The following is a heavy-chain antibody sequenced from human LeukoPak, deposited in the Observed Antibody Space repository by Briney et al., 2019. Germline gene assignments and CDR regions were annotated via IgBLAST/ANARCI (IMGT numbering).Heavy chain of an antibody. CDR1: GFSFRSYG. CDR3: ARCPSTENFDY. Sequence: SGGSLRLSCAASGFSFRSYGMHWVRQAPGKGLEWVAVIWYDGSKKYYGDSVKGRFTISRDNSKNTLYLEINSLRVEDTAVYYCARCPSTENFDYWGQGTLVTVSS. V-gene: IGHV3-33*01. J-gene: IGHJ4*02. D-gene: IGHD1-1*01. CDR2: IWYDGSKK.